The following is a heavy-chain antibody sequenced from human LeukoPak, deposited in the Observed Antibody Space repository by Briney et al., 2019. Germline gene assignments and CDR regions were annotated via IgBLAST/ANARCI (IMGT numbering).Heavy chain of an antibody. CDR3: ARGGYYGSGSLDLISYYFDY. CDR2: ISAYNGDT. Sequence: ASVKVSCKASGYSXASFGINWVRQAPGQGLEWMGWISAYNGDTNYAQNLQGRVSMTTDTFTSTAYMDLRSLRSDDTAVYYCARGGYYGSGSLDLISYYFDYWGQGTLVTVSS. V-gene: IGHV1-18*01. CDR1: GYSXASFG. D-gene: IGHD3-10*01. J-gene: IGHJ4*02.